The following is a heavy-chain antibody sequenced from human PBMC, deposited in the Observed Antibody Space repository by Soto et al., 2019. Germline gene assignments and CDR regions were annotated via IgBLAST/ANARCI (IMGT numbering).Heavy chain of an antibody. D-gene: IGHD6-13*01. CDR1: GYTFTSYY. V-gene: IGHV1-46*01. Sequence: QVQLVQSGAEVKKPGASVKVSCKASGYTFTSYYMHWVRQAPGQGLEWMGIINPSGGSTSYAQKFQGRVTMTRDTSTSTVYMELSSLRSEDTAVYYCARDPYYSSSWYIPYDYWGQGTLVTVSS. J-gene: IGHJ4*02. CDR2: INPSGGST. CDR3: ARDPYYSSSWYIPYDY.